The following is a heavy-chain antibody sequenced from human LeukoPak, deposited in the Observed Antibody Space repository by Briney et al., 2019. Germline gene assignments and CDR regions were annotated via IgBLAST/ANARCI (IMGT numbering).Heavy chain of an antibody. V-gene: IGHV1-24*01. J-gene: IGHJ5*02. CDR1: GYTLTELS. CDR3: ATAPREDIVVVPAAREYNWFDP. CDR2: FDPEDGET. D-gene: IGHD2-2*01. Sequence: ASVKVSCKVSGYTLTELSMHWVRQAPGKGLEWMGGFDPEDGETIYAQKFQGRVTMTEDTSTDTAYMELSSLRSEDTAVYYCATAPREDIVVVPAAREYNWFDPWGQGTLVTVSS.